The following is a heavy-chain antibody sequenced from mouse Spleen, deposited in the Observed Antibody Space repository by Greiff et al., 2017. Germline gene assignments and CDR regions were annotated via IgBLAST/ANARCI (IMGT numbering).Heavy chain of an antibody. CDR2: INPNNGGT. CDR3: ARRGAYYRYDWYFDV. Sequence: EVQLQQSGPELVKPGASVKIPCKASGYTFTDYNMDWVKQSHGKSLEWIGDINPNNGGTIYNQKFKGKATLTVDKSSSTAYMELRSLTSEDTAVYYCARRGAYYRYDWYFDVWGAGTTVTVSS. V-gene: IGHV1-18*01. CDR1: GYTFTDYN. D-gene: IGHD2-14*01. J-gene: IGHJ1*01.